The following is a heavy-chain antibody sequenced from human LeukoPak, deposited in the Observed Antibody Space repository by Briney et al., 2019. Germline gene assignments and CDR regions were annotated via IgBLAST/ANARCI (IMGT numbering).Heavy chain of an antibody. Sequence: PSETLSLTCAVYDGSFSGYYWSWIRQPPGKGLEWIGEINHSGSTNYNPSLKSRVTISVDTSKNQFSLKLSSVTAADTAVYYCARARGNYDFWCGYYRPSPYFDYWGQGTLVTVSS. CDR2: INHSGST. J-gene: IGHJ4*02. D-gene: IGHD3-3*01. CDR3: ARARGNYDFWCGYYRPSPYFDY. CDR1: DGSFSGYY. V-gene: IGHV4-34*01.